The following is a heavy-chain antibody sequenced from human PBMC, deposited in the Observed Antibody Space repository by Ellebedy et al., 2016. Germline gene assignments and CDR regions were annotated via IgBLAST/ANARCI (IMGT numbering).Heavy chain of an antibody. CDR1: GASISNSNW. Sequence: SETLSLTCAVSGASISNSNWWTWVRQPPGKGLEWIGQIYHTGSTEYNPSLKSRVTISLDNSNNLFSLRLLSVTAADTAVYYCARDVSTTWSGEDAFDVWGQGTMVTVSS. CDR3: ARDVSTTWSGEDAFDV. D-gene: IGHD3-10*01. J-gene: IGHJ3*01. V-gene: IGHV4-4*02. CDR2: IYHTGST.